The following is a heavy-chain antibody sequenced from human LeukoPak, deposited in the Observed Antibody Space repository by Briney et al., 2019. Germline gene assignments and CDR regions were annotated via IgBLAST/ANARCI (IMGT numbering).Heavy chain of an antibody. CDR3: ARHGYGDYVVAFDI. V-gene: IGHV4-39*01. J-gene: IGHJ3*02. CDR1: GGSISNTIYY. Sequence: SETLSLTCNVSGGSISNTIYYWGWIRQPPGKGLEWIGTIYYTGSTYYNPSLKSRVTISVDTSKNQFSLKLNSVTAADTAVYYCARHGYGDYVVAFDIWGQGTMVTVSS. D-gene: IGHD4-17*01. CDR2: IYYTGST.